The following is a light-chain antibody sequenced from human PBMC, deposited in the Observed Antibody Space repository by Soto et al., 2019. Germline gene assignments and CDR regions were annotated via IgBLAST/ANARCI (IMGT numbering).Light chain of an antibody. V-gene: IGKV3-20*01. CDR1: QSVSNIY. Sequence: EIVLTQSPGTLSLSPGEGATLSCRASQSVSNIYLAWYQQKPGQAPRLLMYGTSNRATGIPDRFIGSGSGTDFTLTTSNLEPEDFAVYYCQQVGRSPRKFGQGTKVEIK. J-gene: IGKJ1*01. CDR2: GTS. CDR3: QQVGRSPRK.